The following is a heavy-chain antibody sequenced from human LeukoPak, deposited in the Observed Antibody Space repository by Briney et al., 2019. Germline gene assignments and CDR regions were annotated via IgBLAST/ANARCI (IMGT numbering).Heavy chain of an antibody. CDR1: GFTFSSYA. Sequence: GGSLRLSCAASGFTFSSYAMSWVRQAPGRGLEWVSAISGSGGSTHYADSEKGRFTISRDNSKNTLYLQMNSRRAEDMAVYYCAKDRAVRGVTHFDYWGQGTLVTVSS. V-gene: IGHV3-23*01. CDR2: ISGSGGST. CDR3: AKDRAVRGVTHFDY. J-gene: IGHJ4*02. D-gene: IGHD3-10*01.